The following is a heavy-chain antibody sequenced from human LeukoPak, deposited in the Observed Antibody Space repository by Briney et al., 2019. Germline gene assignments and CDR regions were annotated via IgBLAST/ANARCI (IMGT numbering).Heavy chain of an antibody. Sequence: GGSLRLSCAASGFTFSSYAMRWVRQAPGKGLEWVSSISGSGGSTYYADSVKGRFTISRDNSKNTLYLQMNSRRAEDTAVYYCAKDWDYYGSGSYSDYWGQGTLVTVSS. CDR2: ISGSGGST. CDR3: AKDWDYYGSGSYSDY. CDR1: GFTFSSYA. V-gene: IGHV3-23*01. D-gene: IGHD3-10*01. J-gene: IGHJ4*02.